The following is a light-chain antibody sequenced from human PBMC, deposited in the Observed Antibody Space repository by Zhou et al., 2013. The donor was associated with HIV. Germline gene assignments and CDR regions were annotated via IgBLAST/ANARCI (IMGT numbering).Light chain of an antibody. J-gene: IGKJ4*01. V-gene: IGKV3-20*01. CDR1: QYVGSPY. CDR3: QQYNRWPPLT. Sequence: EIVLTQSPDTLSLSPGERATLSCRASQYVGSPYLAWYQQKPGQAPKLLISAASDRAPGIPDRFSGSGSGTEFTLTIAGLQSEDVAVYYCQQYNRWPPLTFGGGTQVEIK. CDR2: AAS.